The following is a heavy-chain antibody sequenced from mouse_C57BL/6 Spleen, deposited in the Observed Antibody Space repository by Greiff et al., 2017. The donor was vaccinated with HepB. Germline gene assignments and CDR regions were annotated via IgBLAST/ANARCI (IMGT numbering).Heavy chain of an antibody. V-gene: IGHV1-39*01. D-gene: IGHD1-1*01. J-gene: IGHJ2*01. CDR1: GYSFTDYN. CDR3: ARSGTTVVRPLYYFDY. CDR2: INPNYGTT. Sequence: LVESGPELVKPGASVKISCKASGYSFTDYNMNWVKQSNGKSLEWIGVINPNYGTTSYNQKFKGKATLTVDQSSSTAYMQLNSLTSEDSAVYYCARSGTTVVRPLYYFDYWGQGTTLTVSS.